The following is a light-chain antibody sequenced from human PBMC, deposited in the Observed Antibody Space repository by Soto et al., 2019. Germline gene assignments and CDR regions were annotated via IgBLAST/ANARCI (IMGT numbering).Light chain of an antibody. Sequence: EVAMTQSPVTLSVSPGGRATLSCRTSQSVNRDLAWYQQKPGQAPRLLIYGASTRASGIPARFSGSGSGTEFTLTISSLQSEDFAVYYCQQYDNWPWTFGQGTKVDI. V-gene: IGKV3-15*01. CDR3: QQYDNWPWT. CDR1: QSVNRD. CDR2: GAS. J-gene: IGKJ1*01.